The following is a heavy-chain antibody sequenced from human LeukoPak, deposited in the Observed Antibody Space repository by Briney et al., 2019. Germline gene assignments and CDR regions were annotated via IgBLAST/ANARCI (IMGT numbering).Heavy chain of an antibody. CDR1: GYTFTSYG. D-gene: IGHD3-10*01. CDR2: ISAYNGNT. CDR3: ARSTDYYGSGSYQLRPYYYYYYYMDV. V-gene: IGHV1-18*01. Sequence: VASVKVSCKASGYTFTSYGISWVRQAPGQGLEWMGWISAYNGNTNYAQKLQGRVTMTTDTSTSTAYMELRSLRSDDTAVYYCARSTDYYGSGSYQLRPYYYYYYYMDVWGKGTTVTVSS. J-gene: IGHJ6*03.